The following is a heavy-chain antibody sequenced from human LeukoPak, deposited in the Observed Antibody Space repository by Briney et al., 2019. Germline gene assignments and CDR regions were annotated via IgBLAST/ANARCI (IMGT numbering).Heavy chain of an antibody. CDR2: VHYDGRDT. J-gene: IGHJ4*02. V-gene: IGHV3-30*02. CDR1: GFTFSSYG. D-gene: IGHD1-7*01. Sequence: PGGSPRLSCAASGFTFSSYGMHWVRQAPGKGPEWVAFVHYDGRDTNYADSVQGRFIISRDNSKYTLYLQMNRLTAGDTGVYYCAKEELSGLFDYWGQGAQATVSS. CDR3: AKEELSGLFDY.